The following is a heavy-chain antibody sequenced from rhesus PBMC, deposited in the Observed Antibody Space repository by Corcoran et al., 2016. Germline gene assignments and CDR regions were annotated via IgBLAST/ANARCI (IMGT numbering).Heavy chain of an antibody. CDR2: IFGDGGST. D-gene: IGHD3-28*01. CDR1: GAFVNSNS. CDR3: GRGRVVNDRGLDS. J-gene: IGHJ4*01. Sequence: QVQLQESGPGLVKSSETLSLTCAVSGAFVNSNSWTWNRQPPGKGLEWLGRIFGDGGSTSYNPSLTRRVTISRDTSKNQFSLKLNSVTAADTAVYYCGRGRVVNDRGLDSWGQGVLVTVSS. V-gene: IGHV4-147*01.